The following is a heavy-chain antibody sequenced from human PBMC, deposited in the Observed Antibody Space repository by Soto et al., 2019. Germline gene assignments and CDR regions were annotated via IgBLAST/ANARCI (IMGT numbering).Heavy chain of an antibody. CDR3: ARSLSTSSRYYGMDV. D-gene: IGHD2-2*01. CDR2: IFSNDEK. V-gene: IGHV2-26*01. CDR1: GFSLSNARMG. Sequence: QVTLKESGPVLVKPTETLTLTCTVSGFSLSNARMGVSWIRQPPGKSLEWLAHIFSNDEKSYSTSLKSRLTISKDTSKSQVVLNMTNMDPVDTATYYCARSLSTSSRYYGMDVWGQGTTVTVSS. J-gene: IGHJ6*02.